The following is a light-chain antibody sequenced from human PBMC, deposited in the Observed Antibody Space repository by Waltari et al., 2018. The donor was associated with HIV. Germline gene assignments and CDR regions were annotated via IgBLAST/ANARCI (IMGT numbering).Light chain of an antibody. CDR2: EGD. V-gene: IGLV2-23*01. CDR1: SSDVGSYNF. CDR3: CSYAGSSTYVV. Sequence: QSALTQPASVSGSPGQSITISCTGTSSDVGSYNFVSWYQQHPGNAPKLIIYEGDKRPSGVSYRCSGSKSGSTASLTISGLQAEDEADYYCCSYAGSSTYVVVGGGTQLTVL. J-gene: IGLJ2*01.